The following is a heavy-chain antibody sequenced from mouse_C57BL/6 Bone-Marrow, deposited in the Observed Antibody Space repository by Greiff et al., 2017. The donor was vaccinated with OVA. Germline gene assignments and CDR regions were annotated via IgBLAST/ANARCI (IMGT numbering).Heavy chain of an antibody. CDR2: IDPENGDT. V-gene: IGHV14-4*01. J-gene: IGHJ3*01. Sequence: EVQLQQSGAELVRPGASVKLSCTASGFNIKDDYMHWVKQRPEQGLEWIGWIDPENGDTEYASKFQGKATITADTSSNTAYLQLSSLTSEDTAVDYCTTSGDGYPWFAYWGQGTLVTVSA. D-gene: IGHD2-3*01. CDR1: GFNIKDDY. CDR3: TTSGDGYPWFAY.